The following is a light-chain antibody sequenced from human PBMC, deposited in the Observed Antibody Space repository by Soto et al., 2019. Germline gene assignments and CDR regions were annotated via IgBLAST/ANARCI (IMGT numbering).Light chain of an antibody. CDR2: DAS. CDR1: QSIGSY. J-gene: IGKJ4*01. CDR3: QQRSNWPLT. V-gene: IGKV3-11*02. Sequence: EIVLTQSPATLSLSPGERATLSCRASQSIGSYLAWYQQKPGQAPRLLIYDASNRATGIPARFSGSGSGRDFTLTINSLEPDDVAVYYCQQRSNWPLTCGGGTKVEIK.